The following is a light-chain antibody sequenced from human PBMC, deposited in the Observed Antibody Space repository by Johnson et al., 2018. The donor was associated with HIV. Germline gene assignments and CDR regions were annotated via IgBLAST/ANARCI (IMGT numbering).Light chain of an antibody. CDR2: DNN. Sequence: QSVLTQPPSVSAAPGQKVTISCSGSSSNIGNNYVSWYQQLPGTAPKLLIYDNNKRPSGIPDRFSGSKSGKSATLGITGLQTGDEVDYYCGTWDSSLSVYVFGTWTKVTVL. CDR3: GTWDSSLSVYV. V-gene: IGLV1-51*01. J-gene: IGLJ1*01. CDR1: SSNIGNNY.